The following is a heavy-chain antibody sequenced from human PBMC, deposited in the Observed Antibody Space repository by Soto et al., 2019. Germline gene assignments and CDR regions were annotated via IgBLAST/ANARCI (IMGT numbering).Heavy chain of an antibody. CDR3: ARSARGYYYMYV. CDR1: GFTFSSYA. CDR2: ISGSGRST. J-gene: IGHJ6*03. V-gene: IGHV3-23*01. Sequence: EVQLLESGGGLVQPGGSLTLSCAASGFTFSSYALSWVRQAPGKGLEWVSVISGSGRSTYYADSVKGRFTISRDNSEDSLHLQVNSRRAEDTALYYCARSARGYYYMYVWGKGTTVTVSS. D-gene: IGHD5-12*01.